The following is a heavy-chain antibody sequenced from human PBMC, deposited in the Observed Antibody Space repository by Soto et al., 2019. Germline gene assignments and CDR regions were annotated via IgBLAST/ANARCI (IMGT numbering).Heavy chain of an antibody. J-gene: IGHJ4*02. CDR3: ARGITLPTPLDY. Sequence: LAPGQRLEWMGWINAGNGNTKYSQKFQGRVTITRDTSASTAYMELSSLRSEDTAVYYCARGITLPTPLDYWGQGTLVTVSS. CDR2: INAGNGNT. D-gene: IGHD1-20*01. V-gene: IGHV1-3*01.